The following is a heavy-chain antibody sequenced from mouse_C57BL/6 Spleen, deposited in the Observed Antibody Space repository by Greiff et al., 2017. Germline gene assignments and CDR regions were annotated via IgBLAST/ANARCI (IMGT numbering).Heavy chain of an antibody. D-gene: IGHD2-1*01. V-gene: IGHV7-3*01. J-gene: IGHJ1*03. CDR1: GFTFTDYY. Sequence: EVKVVESGGGLVQPGGSLSLSCAASGFTFTDYYMSWVRQPPGKTLEWLGFIRNKANGYTTEYSASVRGRFTISRDNSQSILYLKMNALRAENSATYYCARYIYGNYLFDVWGTGTTVTVSS. CDR3: ARYIYGNYLFDV. CDR2: IRNKANGYTT.